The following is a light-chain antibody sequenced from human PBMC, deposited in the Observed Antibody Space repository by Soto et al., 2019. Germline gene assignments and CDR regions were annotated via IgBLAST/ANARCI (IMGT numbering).Light chain of an antibody. CDR2: EAS. J-gene: IGKJ4*01. V-gene: IGKV3-11*01. Sequence: EIVLTQSPATLSLSPGERATLSCRASQSVSSYLAWYQQKPGQAPRLLIYEASNRATGIPARFSGSGSGTDFTLSISSLEPEDFAVYYCQQRSNWPRTVGGGTKVDIK. CDR3: QQRSNWPRT. CDR1: QSVSSY.